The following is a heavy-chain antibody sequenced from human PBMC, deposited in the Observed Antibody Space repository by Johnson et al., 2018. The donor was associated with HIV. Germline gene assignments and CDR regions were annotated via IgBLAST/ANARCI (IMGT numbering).Heavy chain of an antibody. D-gene: IGHD1-26*01. CDR3: ARGSGSSDAFDI. Sequence: VQLVESGGGLVQPGGSLKLSCAASGFTFSGSAVHWVRQASGKGLEWVGRIRSKPNNYATAYAASVKGRFTISRDNSKNSLYLQMNSLRAGDTAVYYCARGSGSSDAFDIWGQGTMVTVSS. CDR1: GFTFSGSA. V-gene: IGHV3-73*02. CDR2: IRSKPNNYAT. J-gene: IGHJ3*02.